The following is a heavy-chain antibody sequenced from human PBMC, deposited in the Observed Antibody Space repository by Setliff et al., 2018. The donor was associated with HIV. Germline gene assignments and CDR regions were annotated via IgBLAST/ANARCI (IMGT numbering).Heavy chain of an antibody. D-gene: IGHD4-17*01. CDR1: GYSISSGYY. J-gene: IGHJ4*02. V-gene: IGHV4-38-2*01. CDR2: VSSRGDT. Sequence: ETLSLTCAVSGYSISSGYYWGWIRQPAGKGLEWIGRVSSRGDTNYNPSLKSRVTMSVDTSKNQFSLKLTSVTASDTAVYYCARAAAGNTGPFDLWGQGSPVTVSS. CDR3: ARAAAGNTGPFDL.